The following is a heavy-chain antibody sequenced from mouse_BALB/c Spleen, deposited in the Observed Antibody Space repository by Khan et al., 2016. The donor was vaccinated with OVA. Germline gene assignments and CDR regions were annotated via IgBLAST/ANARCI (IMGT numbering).Heavy chain of an antibody. J-gene: IGHJ4*01. CDR3: AKGVWSYYFALDY. CDR1: GFSLTDYG. Sequence: VELVESGPGLVAPSQNLSITCTVSGFSLTDYGVSWIRQPPGKGLEWLGVMWGGGTTYYNSALKSRLSISKDNSKSQVFLKMNSLQTDDTAMYYCAKGVWSYYFALDYWGQGTSVTVSS. V-gene: IGHV2-6-5*01. D-gene: IGHD2-10*02. CDR2: MWGGGTT.